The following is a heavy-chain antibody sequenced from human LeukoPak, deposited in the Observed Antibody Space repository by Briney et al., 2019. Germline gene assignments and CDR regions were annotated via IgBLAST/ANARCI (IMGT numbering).Heavy chain of an antibody. V-gene: IGHV3-20*04. J-gene: IGHJ4*02. CDR1: GFTFDDYG. CDR2: INWNGGST. D-gene: IGHD1-26*01. Sequence: RTGGSLRLSCAASGFTFDDYGMSWVRQAPGKGLEWVSGINWNGGSTGYADSVKGRFTISRDNAKNSLYLQMNSLRAEDTALYYCARARGWELPSDFDYWGQGTLVTVSS. CDR3: ARARGWELPSDFDY.